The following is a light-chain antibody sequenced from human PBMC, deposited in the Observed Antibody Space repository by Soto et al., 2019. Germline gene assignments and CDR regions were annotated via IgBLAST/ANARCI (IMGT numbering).Light chain of an antibody. V-gene: IGKV3-20*01. J-gene: IGKJ2*01. CDR3: QQYESSPPSYT. CDR1: QSLTSSY. Sequence: EIVLTQSPGTLSLSPGERATLSCRTSQSLTSSYLAWYQQKPGRAPRLLIYGASSRVSGIPDRFSGSGSGTDFTITISTLEPEDFAVYYCQQYESSPPSYTFGQGTNLEIK. CDR2: GAS.